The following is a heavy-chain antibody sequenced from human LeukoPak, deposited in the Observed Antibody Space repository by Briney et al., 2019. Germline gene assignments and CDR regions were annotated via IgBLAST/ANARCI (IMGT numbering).Heavy chain of an antibody. D-gene: IGHD5-24*01. CDR2: IKQDGDEK. CDR3: ARVVERGLYYHYYMDV. J-gene: IGHJ6*03. V-gene: IGHV3-7*01. Sequence: GGSLRLSCAASGFTFRRYSMTWGRQAPGKGLEWVANIKQDGDEKYYVDSVRGRFTISRDNAKNSLYLQMNSLRAEDTAVYYCARVVERGLYYHYYMDVRGKGTTVTVSS. CDR1: GFTFRRYS.